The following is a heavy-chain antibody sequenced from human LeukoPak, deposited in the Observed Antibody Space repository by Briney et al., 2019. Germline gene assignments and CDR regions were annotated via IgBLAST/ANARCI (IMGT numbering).Heavy chain of an antibody. CDR3: ARGRDGYNLVDAFDI. J-gene: IGHJ3*02. CDR2: ISSSSSYI. CDR1: GFTFSSYN. Sequence: PGGSLRLSCAASGFTFSSYNMNWVRQAPGKGLEWVSFISSSSSYIEYADSVKGRFSISRDNAKNSLYLQMNSLRAEDTAVYYCARGRDGYNLVDAFDIWGQGIMVTVSS. D-gene: IGHD5-24*01. V-gene: IGHV3-21*06.